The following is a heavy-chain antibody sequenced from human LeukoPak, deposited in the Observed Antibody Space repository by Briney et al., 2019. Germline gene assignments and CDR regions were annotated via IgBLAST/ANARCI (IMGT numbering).Heavy chain of an antibody. Sequence: RTSETLSLTCTVSGGSISSYYWSWIRQPPGKGLEWIGYIYYSGSTNYNPSLKSRVTISVDTSKNQFSLKLSSVTAADTAVYYCAMGDYDILTGYYWFDPWGQGTLATVSS. D-gene: IGHD3-9*01. CDR2: IYYSGST. J-gene: IGHJ5*02. V-gene: IGHV4-59*01. CDR1: GGSISSYY. CDR3: AMGDYDILTGYYWFDP.